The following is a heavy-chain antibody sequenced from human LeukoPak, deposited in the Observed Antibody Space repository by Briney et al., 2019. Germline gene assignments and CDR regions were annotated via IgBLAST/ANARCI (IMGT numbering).Heavy chain of an antibody. CDR3: ARGLYASIY. CDR2: ISGSGDNT. V-gene: IGHV3-23*01. Sequence: GGSLRLSCEASGFTFSAYAMTWVRQAPGKGLEWVSVISGSGDNTYYADSVKGRFTISRDNAKNTVFLQMNSLRAEDTAEYYCARGLYASIYWGQGTLVTVSS. J-gene: IGHJ4*02. D-gene: IGHD3-16*01. CDR1: GFTFSAYA.